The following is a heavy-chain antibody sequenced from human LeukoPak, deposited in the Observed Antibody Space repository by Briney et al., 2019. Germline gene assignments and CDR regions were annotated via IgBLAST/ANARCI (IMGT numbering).Heavy chain of an antibody. Sequence: GGSLRLSCVDSGFTFSNYAMSWVRQVPAKGLEWVSGISDTGDSTYYADSVKGRFTISRGNSRNTLYLQMNSLRVEDTAIYYCASRQGLGWHYVNWGQGTLVTVSS. CDR1: GFTFSNYA. V-gene: IGHV3-23*01. CDR3: ASRQGLGWHYVN. J-gene: IGHJ4*02. CDR2: ISDTGDST. D-gene: IGHD3-10*02.